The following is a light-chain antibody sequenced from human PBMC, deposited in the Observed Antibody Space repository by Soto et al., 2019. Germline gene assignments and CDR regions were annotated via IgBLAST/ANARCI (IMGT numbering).Light chain of an antibody. V-gene: IGKV3-20*01. CDR3: QQYASSPIT. CDR1: QSVSSHY. J-gene: IGKJ5*01. CDR2: DAS. Sequence: EIVLTQSPGTLSLSPGERATLSCRASQSVSSHYLAWYQQKPGQAPRLLIYDASIRATGIPDRFTGSGSGTDFTLTISRLEPEDFAVYYCQQYASSPITFGQGTRLEIK.